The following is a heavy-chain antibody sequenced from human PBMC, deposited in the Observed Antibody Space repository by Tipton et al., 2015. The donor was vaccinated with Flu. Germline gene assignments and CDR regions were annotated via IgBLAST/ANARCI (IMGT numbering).Heavy chain of an antibody. CDR2: ISGSADRT. Sequence: QLVQSGGGLVQPGGSLRLSCAASGFTFSSYAMSWVRQAPGKGLEWVSTISGSADRTNYADSVKGRFTISRDNSKNTLYLHMNSLRAEDTAVYYCAKGLLYGDYAGRFDSWGQGTLVTVSS. CDR3: AKGLLYGDYAGRFDS. D-gene: IGHD4-17*01. V-gene: IGHV3-23*04. CDR1: GFTFSSYA. J-gene: IGHJ5*01.